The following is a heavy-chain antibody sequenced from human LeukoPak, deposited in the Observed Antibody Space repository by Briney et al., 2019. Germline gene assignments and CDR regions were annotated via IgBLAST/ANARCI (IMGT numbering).Heavy chain of an antibody. D-gene: IGHD6-6*01. CDR3: AKGDVPARSGGIFYFDS. J-gene: IGHJ4*02. CDR2: IYYSGST. Sequence: SQTLSLTCTVSGGSISSGGYYWSWIRQHPGKGLEWIGYIYYSGSTYYNPSLKSRVTISVDTSKNQFSLKLSSVTAEDTAVYYCAKGDVPARSGGIFYFDSWGQGTLVTVSS. V-gene: IGHV4-31*03. CDR1: GGSISSGGYY.